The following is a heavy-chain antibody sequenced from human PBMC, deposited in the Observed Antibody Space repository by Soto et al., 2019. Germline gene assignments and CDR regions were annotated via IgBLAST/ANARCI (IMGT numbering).Heavy chain of an antibody. CDR2: IYYSGST. V-gene: IGHV4-59*01. J-gene: IGHJ3*02. Sequence: SETLSLTCTVSGGCISSYYWSWIRQPPGKGLVWIAYIYYSGSTNYNPSLKSRVTISVDTSKNQFSLKLSSVTASVTAVYYCARRYGSAFDIWGQGTVVTVSS. CDR1: GGCISSYY. CDR3: ARRYGSAFDI. D-gene: IGHD4-17*01.